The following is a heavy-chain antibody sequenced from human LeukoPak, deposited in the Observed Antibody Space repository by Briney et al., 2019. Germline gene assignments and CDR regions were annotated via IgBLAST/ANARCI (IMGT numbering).Heavy chain of an antibody. V-gene: IGHV3-23*01. J-gene: IGHJ4*02. D-gene: IGHD3-10*01. CDR1: GFTFSNYA. Sequence: GGSLXXSCAVSGFTFSNYAMTWVRQAPGKGLEWVSEITGSGNSTYYADSVKGRFTISRDNSKNTLYLQMNSLRAEDTAVYYCARELFDFDYWGQGTLVTVSS. CDR2: ITGSGNST. CDR3: ARELFDFDY.